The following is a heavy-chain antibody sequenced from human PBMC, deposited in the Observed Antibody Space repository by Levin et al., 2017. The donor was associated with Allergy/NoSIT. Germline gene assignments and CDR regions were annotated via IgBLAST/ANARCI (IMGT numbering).Heavy chain of an antibody. CDR2: IFPSDSDT. J-gene: IGHJ4*02. V-gene: IGHV5-51*01. CDR3: ARRDSDGSNSFDY. D-gene: IGHD4-23*01. Sequence: GESLKISCQASGYSFTSYWFGWVRQRPGKGLEWMGLIFPSDSDTRVSPSFQGQIIMSIDKSISTAYLQWSSLKASDSAMYYCARRDSDGSNSFDYWGQGTLVTVSS. CDR1: GYSFTSYW.